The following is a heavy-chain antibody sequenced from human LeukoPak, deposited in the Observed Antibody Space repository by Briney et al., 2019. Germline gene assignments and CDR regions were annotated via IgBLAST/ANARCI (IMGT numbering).Heavy chain of an antibody. CDR3: ARGRRGISVAGTTPEYFQH. V-gene: IGHV1-2*04. J-gene: IGHJ1*01. CDR1: GYTFTGYY. CDR2: INPNSGGT. Sequence: ASVKVSCKASGYTFTGYYMHWVRQAPGQGLEWMGWINPNSGGTNYAQKFQGWVTMTRDTSISTAYMELSRLRSDDTAMYYCARGRRGISVAGTTPEYFQHWGQGTLVTVSS. D-gene: IGHD6-19*01.